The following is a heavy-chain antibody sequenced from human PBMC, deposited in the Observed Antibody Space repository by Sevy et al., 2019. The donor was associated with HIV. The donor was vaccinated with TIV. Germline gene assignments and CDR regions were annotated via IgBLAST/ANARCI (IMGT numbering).Heavy chain of an antibody. CDR2: ISGYNGNT. CDR3: ARRSAAGGLPLDY. D-gene: IGHD2-15*01. CDR1: GYMFTTYG. Sequence: ASVKVSCKTSGYMFTTYGINWVRQAPGQGLEWMGWISGYNGNTKYGQKFEGRVTMTIDTSSTTAYMELRSLRADDTAVYFCARRSAAGGLPLDYWGQGTLVTDSS. V-gene: IGHV1-18*01. J-gene: IGHJ4*02.